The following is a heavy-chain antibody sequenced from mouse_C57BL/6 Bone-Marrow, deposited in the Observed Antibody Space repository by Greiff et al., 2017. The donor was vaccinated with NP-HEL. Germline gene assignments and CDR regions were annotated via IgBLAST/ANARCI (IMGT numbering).Heavy chain of an antibody. D-gene: IGHD2-4*01. CDR1: GFNIKDDY. J-gene: IGHJ4*01. V-gene: IGHV14-4*01. CDR3: TTGRDYGYYAMDY. Sequence: EVQLQQSGAELVRPGASVKLSCTASGFNIKDDYMHWVKQRPEQGLEWIGWIDPENGDTEYASKFQGKATITADTSSNTAYLQLSSLTSEDTAVYYCTTGRDYGYYAMDYWGQGTSVTVSS. CDR2: IDPENGDT.